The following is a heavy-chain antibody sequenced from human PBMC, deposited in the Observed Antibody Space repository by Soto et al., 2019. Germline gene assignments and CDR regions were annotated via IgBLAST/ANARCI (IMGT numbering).Heavy chain of an antibody. J-gene: IGHJ4*02. Sequence: SETLSLTCTASGGSISTYYWSRIRQPPGGTLEWIGYIYASGATTYNPSLESRGTRSVDMPNNEFSLELTSLTAADTAVYYCARSHSFDGSIYHYYFDFWGQGTLVAVSS. D-gene: IGHD3-10*01. CDR3: ARSHSFDGSIYHYYFDF. CDR2: IYASGAT. CDR1: GGSISTYY. V-gene: IGHV4-59*01.